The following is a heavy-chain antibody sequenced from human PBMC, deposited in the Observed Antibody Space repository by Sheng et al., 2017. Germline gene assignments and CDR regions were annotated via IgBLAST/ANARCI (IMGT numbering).Heavy chain of an antibody. CDR1: GFTFSSYG. V-gene: IGHV3-30*02. Sequence: QVQLVESGGGVVQPGGSLRLSCAASGFTFSSYGMHWVRQAPGKGLEWVAFIRYDGSNKYYADSVKGRFTISRDNSKNTLYLQMNSLRAEDTAVYYCAKMFGVVIAYYYYMDVWGKGTTVTVSS. D-gene: IGHD3-3*01. J-gene: IGHJ6*03. CDR2: IRYDGSNK. CDR3: AKMFGVVIAYYYYMDV.